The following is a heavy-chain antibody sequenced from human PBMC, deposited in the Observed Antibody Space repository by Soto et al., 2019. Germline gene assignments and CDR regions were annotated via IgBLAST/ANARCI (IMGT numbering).Heavy chain of an antibody. D-gene: IGHD4-17*01. CDR1: GGSFSGYY. CDR2: INHSGST. Sequence: SETLSLTCAVYGGSFSGYYWSWIRQPPGKGLEWIGEINHSGSTNYNPSLKSRVTISVDTSKNQFSLKLSSVTAADTAVYYCARGLLSTVTTDYYYMDVWGKGTTVTVSS. CDR3: ARGLLSTVTTDYYYMDV. V-gene: IGHV4-34*01. J-gene: IGHJ6*03.